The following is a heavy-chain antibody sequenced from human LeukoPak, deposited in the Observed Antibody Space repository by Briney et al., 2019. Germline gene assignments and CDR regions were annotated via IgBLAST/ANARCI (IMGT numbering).Heavy chain of an antibody. CDR3: AKDIRKGTVTTRAFDI. D-gene: IGHD4-17*01. CDR2: IRYDGSNR. J-gene: IGHJ3*02. Sequence: GGSLRLSCAVSGFTFSTYGMHWVRQAPAKGLEWVAYIRYDGSNRHYADSVKGRFTISRDNAKNSLYLQMNSLRAEDTALYYCAKDIRKGTVTTRAFDIWGQGTMVTVSS. CDR1: GFTFSTYG. V-gene: IGHV3-30*02.